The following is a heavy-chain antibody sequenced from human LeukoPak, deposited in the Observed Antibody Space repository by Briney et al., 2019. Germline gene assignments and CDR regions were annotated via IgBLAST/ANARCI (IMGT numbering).Heavy chain of an antibody. D-gene: IGHD3-10*01. J-gene: IGHJ4*02. CDR2: INHSGST. CDR3: ARLPPRYGSGSYKGSPDY. CDR1: GGSFSGYY. V-gene: IGHV4-34*01. Sequence: PSETLSLTCAVYGGSFSGYYWSWIRQPPGKGLEWIGEINHSGSTNYNPSLKSRVTISVDTSKNQFSLKLSSVTAADTAVYYCARLPPRYGSGSYKGSPDYWGQGTLVTVSS.